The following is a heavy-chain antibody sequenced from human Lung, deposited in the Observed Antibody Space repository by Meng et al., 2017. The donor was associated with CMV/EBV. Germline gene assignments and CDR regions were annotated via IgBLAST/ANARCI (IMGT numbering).Heavy chain of an antibody. CDR1: GGSISSYY. Sequence: GSXRLXCTVSGGSISSYYWSWIRQPPGKGLEWIGYIYYSGSTNYNPSLKSRVTISVDTSKNQFSLKLSSVTAADTAVYYCARVSGYYYYGMDVWGQGTTVTFSS. D-gene: IGHD3-3*01. CDR2: IYYSGST. CDR3: ARVSGYYYYGMDV. V-gene: IGHV4-59*01. J-gene: IGHJ6*02.